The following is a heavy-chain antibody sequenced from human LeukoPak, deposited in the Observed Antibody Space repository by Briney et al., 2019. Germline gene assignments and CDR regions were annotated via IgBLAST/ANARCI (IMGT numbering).Heavy chain of an antibody. V-gene: IGHV3-11*03. CDR2: ISSSSSYT. D-gene: IGHD3-22*01. J-gene: IGHJ4*02. CDR3: ARRDSSGYYSYFDY. CDR1: GFTFSDYY. Sequence: GGSLRLSCAASGFTFSDYYMSWIRQAPGKGLEWVSYISSSSSYTNYADSVKGRFTISRDNAKNSLYLQMNSLRAEDTAVYYCARRDSSGYYSYFDYWGQGTLVTVSS.